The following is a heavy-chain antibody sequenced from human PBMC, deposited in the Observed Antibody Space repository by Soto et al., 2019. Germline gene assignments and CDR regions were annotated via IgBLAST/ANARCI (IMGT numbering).Heavy chain of an antibody. CDR3: AIYYYDSSGYYPETLYYFYY. Sequence: GASVKVSCKASGGTFSSYAISWVRQAPGQGLEWMGGIIPIFGTANYAQKFQGRVTITADESTSTAYMELSSLRSEDTAVYYCAIYYYDSSGYYPETLYYFYYWGQGTLVTVSS. D-gene: IGHD3-22*01. J-gene: IGHJ4*02. CDR2: IIPIFGTA. V-gene: IGHV1-69*13. CDR1: GGTFSSYA.